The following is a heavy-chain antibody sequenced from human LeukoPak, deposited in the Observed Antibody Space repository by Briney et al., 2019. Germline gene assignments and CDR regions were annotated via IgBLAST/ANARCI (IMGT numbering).Heavy chain of an antibody. CDR3: ARGIVGGASYYYGIDV. J-gene: IGHJ6*02. Sequence: PRGSLRLSCAASGFTFRSCWMHWVRQAPGKGLEWVSYITSSSTIYYADSVKGRFTISRDNAKNSLYLQMNSLRAEDTAVYYCARGIVGGASYYYGIDVWGLGTTVTVSS. V-gene: IGHV3-69-1*02. D-gene: IGHD2/OR15-2a*01. CDR2: ITSSSTI. CDR1: GFTFRSCW.